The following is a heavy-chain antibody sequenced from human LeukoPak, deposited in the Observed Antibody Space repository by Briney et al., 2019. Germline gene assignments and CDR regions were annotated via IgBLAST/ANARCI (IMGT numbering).Heavy chain of an antibody. CDR3: ARAQYCGGGCYSGIDY. J-gene: IGHJ4*02. V-gene: IGHV1-2*06. Sequence: HXXRQAPGQGLEWMGRVNPNSGVTIYAQKFQGRVTMTRDTSITTAYMELSRLTSDDTAVYYCARAQYCGGGCYSGIDYWGQGTLVTVSS. CDR2: VNPNSGVT. D-gene: IGHD2-21*02.